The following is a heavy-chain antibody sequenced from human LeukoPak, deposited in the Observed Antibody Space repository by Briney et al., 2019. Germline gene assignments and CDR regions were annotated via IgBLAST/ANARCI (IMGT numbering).Heavy chain of an antibody. D-gene: IGHD6-25*01. V-gene: IGHV5-51*01. CDR1: GYDFTTYW. CDR3: ARHYSSAWFGF. Sequence: GESLKISCKGSGYDFTTYWIAWVRQMPGKGLEWMGNINPVNSHTTDSPSLQGQVTISVDNSITTAYLQLSSLKASDTAMYYCARHYSSAWFGFWGQGSPVTVSS. CDR2: INPVNSHT. J-gene: IGHJ4*02.